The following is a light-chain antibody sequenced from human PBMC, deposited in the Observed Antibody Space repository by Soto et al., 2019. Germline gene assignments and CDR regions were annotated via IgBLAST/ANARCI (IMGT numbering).Light chain of an antibody. CDR2: AAS. J-gene: IGKJ4*01. V-gene: IGKV3-15*01. Sequence: EIVMTQSPATLSVSPGESATLSCRASQGIRSNLAWYQQKPGQAPRLLIHAASNRATGIPARFSGSGSGTEFTLTISNVQSEDFAGYYCQQHDNWPPVTFGGGTKVESK. CDR3: QQHDNWPPVT. CDR1: QGIRSN.